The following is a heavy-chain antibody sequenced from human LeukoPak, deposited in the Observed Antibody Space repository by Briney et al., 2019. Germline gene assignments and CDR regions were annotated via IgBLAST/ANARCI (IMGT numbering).Heavy chain of an antibody. CDR3: ARVRTKYDFWSAWSH. J-gene: IGHJ4*02. CDR2: ISGSGGTA. V-gene: IGHV3-23*01. CDR1: GFTFSIYA. D-gene: IGHD3-3*01. Sequence: PGGSLRLSCAASGFTFSIYAMSWVRQAPGKGLEWVSAISGSGGTAYYADSVKGRFTISRDNSKNTLYLQMNSLRAEDTAVYYCARVRTKYDFWSAWSHWGQGTLVAVSS.